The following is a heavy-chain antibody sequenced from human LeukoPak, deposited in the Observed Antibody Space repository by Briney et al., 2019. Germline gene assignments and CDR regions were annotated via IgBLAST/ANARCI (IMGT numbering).Heavy chain of an antibody. CDR2: IYTSGST. CDR3: ARGGGYYYGSGPFDY. D-gene: IGHD3-10*01. J-gene: IGHJ4*02. Sequence: SETLSLTCTVSGGSLSSGSYYWSWIRQPAGKGLEWIGRIYTSGSTNYNPSLKSRVTISVDTSKNQFSLKLSSVTAADTAVYYCARGGGYYYGSGPFDYWGQGTLVTVSS. V-gene: IGHV4-61*02. CDR1: GGSLSSGSYY.